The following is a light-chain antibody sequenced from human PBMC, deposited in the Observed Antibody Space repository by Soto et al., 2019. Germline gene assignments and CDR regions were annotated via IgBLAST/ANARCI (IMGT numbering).Light chain of an antibody. CDR1: QSISTY. J-gene: IGKJ1*01. V-gene: IGKV1-39*01. Sequence: DIKMTQSPSSLSASVGDRVTITCRASQSISTYLNWYQQKAGLAPKLLIYAASSLQSGVPSRFSGSGSGTDFTLTISNLQPEDFATYYCQQSYSTPRTFGQGTKVDIK. CDR2: AAS. CDR3: QQSYSTPRT.